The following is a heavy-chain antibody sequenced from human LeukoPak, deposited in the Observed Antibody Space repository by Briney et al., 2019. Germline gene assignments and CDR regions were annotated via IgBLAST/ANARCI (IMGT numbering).Heavy chain of an antibody. CDR2: FDPEDGET. Sequence: ASVKVSCKVSGYTLTELSMHWVRQAPGKGLEWVGGFDPEDGETIYAQKFQGRVTMTEDTSTDTAYMELSSLRSEDTAVYYCARPAYYDSSGYYYFDYWGQGTLVTVSS. V-gene: IGHV1-24*01. D-gene: IGHD3-22*01. J-gene: IGHJ4*02. CDR3: ARPAYYDSSGYYYFDY. CDR1: GYTLTELS.